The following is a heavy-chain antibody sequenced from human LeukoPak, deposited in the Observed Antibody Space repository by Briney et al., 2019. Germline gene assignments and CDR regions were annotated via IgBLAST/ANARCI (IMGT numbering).Heavy chain of an antibody. Sequence: PSETLSLTCTVSGGSISSSSYYWGWIRQPPGKGLEWIGSIYYSGSTYYNPSLKSRVTISVDTSKNQFSLKLSSVTAADTAVYYCARDRDGYNSAFDYWGQGTLVTVSS. CDR1: GGSISSSSYY. CDR2: IYYSGST. J-gene: IGHJ4*02. D-gene: IGHD5-24*01. CDR3: ARDRDGYNSAFDY. V-gene: IGHV4-39*07.